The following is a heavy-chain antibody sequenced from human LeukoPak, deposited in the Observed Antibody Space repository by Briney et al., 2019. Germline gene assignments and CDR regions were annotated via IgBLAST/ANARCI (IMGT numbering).Heavy chain of an antibody. CDR3: AKGRIAAAGEGAGAFDI. V-gene: IGHV3-30*18. CDR1: GFTFSSYG. CDR2: ISYDGSNK. J-gene: IGHJ3*02. Sequence: PGRSLRLSCAASGFTFSSYGMHWVRQAPGKGLEWVAVISYDGSNKYYANSVKGRFTISRDNSKNTLYLQMNSLRAEDTAVYYCAKGRIAAAGEGAGAFDIWGQGTMVTVSS. D-gene: IGHD6-13*01.